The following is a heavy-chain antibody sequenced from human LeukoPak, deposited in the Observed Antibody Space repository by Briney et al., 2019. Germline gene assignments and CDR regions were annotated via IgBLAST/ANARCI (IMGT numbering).Heavy chain of an antibody. CDR2: ISPSSSYI. Sequence: GGSLRLSCAASGFSFSGYSINGVRKAPGKGLEGVSSISPSSSYIYYADSVKGRFTISRDNAKNSLYLQMNSLRAEDTAVYYCARGRGCSSMSCYPDYWGQGTLVTVSS. V-gene: IGHV3-21*01. J-gene: IGHJ4*02. D-gene: IGHD2-2*01. CDR1: GFSFSGYS. CDR3: ARGRGCSSMSCYPDY.